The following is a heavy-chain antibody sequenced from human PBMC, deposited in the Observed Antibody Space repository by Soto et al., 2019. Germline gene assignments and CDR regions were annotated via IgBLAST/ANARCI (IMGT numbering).Heavy chain of an antibody. CDR3: ARVDGGYGAALAFYYYYYGMDV. Sequence: PVGSLRLSCAASGFTFSSYSMNWVRQAPGKGLEWVSSISCSSSYIYYADSVKGRFTISRDNAKNSLYLQMNSLRAEDTAVYYCARVDGGYGAALAFYYYYYGMDVWGQGTTVTVSS. CDR2: ISCSSSYI. D-gene: IGHD5-18*01. V-gene: IGHV3-21*01. CDR1: GFTFSSYS. J-gene: IGHJ6*02.